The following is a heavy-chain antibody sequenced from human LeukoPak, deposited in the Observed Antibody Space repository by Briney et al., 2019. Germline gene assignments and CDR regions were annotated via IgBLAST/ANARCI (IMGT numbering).Heavy chain of an antibody. CDR3: TREDRPYCPFAY. D-gene: IGHD1-26*01. CDR2: IAHDGTT. J-gene: IGHJ4*02. CDR1: GGSIDITNY. V-gene: IGHV4-4*02. Sequence: SETLSLTCGVSGGSIDITNYWSWVRQAPGKGLEWIGEIAHDGTTNYNPSLRSRVAMSFDRANNQFSLSLTSVTAADTAVYYCTREDRPYCPFAYWGQGVPVTVSS.